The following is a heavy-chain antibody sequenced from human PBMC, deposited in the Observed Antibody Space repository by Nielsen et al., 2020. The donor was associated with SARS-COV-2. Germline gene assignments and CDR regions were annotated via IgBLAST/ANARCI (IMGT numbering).Heavy chain of an antibody. V-gene: IGHV4-39*01. Sequence: SETLSLTCTVSGGSISSSSYYWGWIRQPPVKGLEWIGSIYYSGSTYYNPSLKSRVTISVDTSKNQFSLKLSSVTAADTAVYYCASNWRLPPGYWGQGTLVTVSS. CDR2: IYYSGST. J-gene: IGHJ4*02. D-gene: IGHD6-25*01. CDR1: GGSISSSSYY. CDR3: ASNWRLPPGY.